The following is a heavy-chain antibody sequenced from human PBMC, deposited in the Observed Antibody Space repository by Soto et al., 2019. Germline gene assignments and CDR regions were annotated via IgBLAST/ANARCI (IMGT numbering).Heavy chain of an antibody. Sequence: XETLSLTCSVYVVSFSGYFWTCVRQPPGKGLEWIGEINRSGSINYNPSLKSRVTISVDTSKNQFSLKLTSVTAADTAVYYCARWGLYGGQGPRFPVS. J-gene: IGHJ4*02. D-gene: IGHD3-16*01. CDR2: INRSGSI. CDR3: ARWGLY. V-gene: IGHV4-34*01. CDR1: VVSFSGYF.